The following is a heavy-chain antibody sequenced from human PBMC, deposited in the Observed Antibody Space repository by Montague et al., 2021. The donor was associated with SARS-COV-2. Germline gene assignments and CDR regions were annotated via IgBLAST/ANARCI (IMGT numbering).Heavy chain of an antibody. J-gene: IGHJ6*02. CDR2: ISYDGSNK. D-gene: IGHD3-10*01. V-gene: IGHV3-30-3*01. Sequence: SLRLSCAASGFTFSSYAMHWVRQAPGKGLEWVTIISYDGSNKYYADSVKGRFTISRDNSKNTLYLQMNSLRAEDTAVYYCARGGVDYGMDVRGQGTTVTVSS. CDR1: GFTFSSYA. CDR3: ARGGVDYGMDV.